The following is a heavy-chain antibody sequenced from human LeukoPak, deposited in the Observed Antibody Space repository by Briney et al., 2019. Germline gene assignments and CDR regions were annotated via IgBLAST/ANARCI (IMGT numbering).Heavy chain of an antibody. CDR3: ARAPAYCSGGSCYSWRFDP. D-gene: IGHD2-15*01. Sequence: SETLSLTCTVSGGSISHHYWSWIRQSPGKGLEWIGYVYYSGSTNYNPSLKSRVTMSLDTSKNQVSLKLSSVTAADTAVYYCARAPAYCSGGSCYSWRFDPWGQGTLVTVSS. J-gene: IGHJ5*02. CDR1: GGSISHHY. V-gene: IGHV4-59*11. CDR2: VYYSGST.